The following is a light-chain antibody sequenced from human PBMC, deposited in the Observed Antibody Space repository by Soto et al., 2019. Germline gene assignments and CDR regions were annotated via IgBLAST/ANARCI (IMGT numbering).Light chain of an antibody. CDR2: DVS. CDR1: SSDVGGYNY. J-gene: IGLJ1*01. CDR3: CSYAGSYTLV. Sequence: QSALTQPRSVSGSPGLSVTISCAGTSSDVGGYNYVSWYQQHPGKAPKLMIYDVSKRPSGVPDRFSGSKSGNTASLTISGLQAEDEADYYCCSYAGSYTLVFGTGTKLTVL. V-gene: IGLV2-11*01.